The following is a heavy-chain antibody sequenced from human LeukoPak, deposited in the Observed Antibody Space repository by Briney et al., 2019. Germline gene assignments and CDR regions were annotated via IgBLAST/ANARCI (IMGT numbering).Heavy chain of an antibody. CDR1: GFTFTNYA. D-gene: IGHD5-24*01. V-gene: IGHV3-30*02. CDR3: ARGGDGYTFDY. CDR2: IRNDESTK. Sequence: PGGSLRLSCAASGFTFTNYAMHWVRQAPGRGLQWVAFIRNDESTKYYADSVKGRFTISRDNSQNTLYLQMNSLRAEDTAVYYCARGGDGYTFDYWGQGTLVTVSS. J-gene: IGHJ4*02.